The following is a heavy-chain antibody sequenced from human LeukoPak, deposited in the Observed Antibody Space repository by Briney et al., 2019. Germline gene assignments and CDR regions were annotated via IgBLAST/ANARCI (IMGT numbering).Heavy chain of an antibody. CDR3: ATRSGSETYYGAVDY. CDR1: GGSISSRSYY. V-gene: IGHV4-39*01. D-gene: IGHD1-26*01. J-gene: IGHJ4*02. Sequence: SETLSLTCTVSGGSISSRSYYWGSIRQPPGKGLEWIGSIYYSGSTYYNPSLKSRVTIFVDTSKNQFSLKLTSVTAADTAVYYCATRSGSETYYGAVDYWGQGILVTVSS. CDR2: IYYSGST.